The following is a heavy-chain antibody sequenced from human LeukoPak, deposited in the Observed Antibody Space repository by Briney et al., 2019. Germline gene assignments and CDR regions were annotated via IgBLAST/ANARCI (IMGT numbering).Heavy chain of an antibody. CDR1: GGSISNYY. J-gene: IGHJ4*02. V-gene: IGHV4-4*07. Sequence: SETLSLTCTVSGGSISNYYWSWIRQPAGKGLEWIGRISSSGSTNHNPSLKSPVTMSVDTSKNQISLKMRSVAAADTAVYYCARALYCSGVSCYSSFFDYWGQGTLVTVSS. CDR3: ARALYCSGVSCYSSFFDY. D-gene: IGHD2-15*01. CDR2: ISSSGST.